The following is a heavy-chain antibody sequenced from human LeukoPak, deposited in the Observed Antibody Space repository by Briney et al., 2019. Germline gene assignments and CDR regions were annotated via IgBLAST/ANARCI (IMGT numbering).Heavy chain of an antibody. CDR3: AREVNYYMDV. D-gene: IGHD4-23*01. CDR2: ISAYNGNT. V-gene: IGHV1-18*01. J-gene: IGHJ6*03. Sequence: ASVKVSCKASGYTFTSYDINWVRQATGQGLEWMGWISAYNGNTKYAQKLQGRVTMTTDTSTSTAYMELRSLRSDDTAVYYCAREVNYYMDVWGKGTTVAVSS. CDR1: GYTFTSYD.